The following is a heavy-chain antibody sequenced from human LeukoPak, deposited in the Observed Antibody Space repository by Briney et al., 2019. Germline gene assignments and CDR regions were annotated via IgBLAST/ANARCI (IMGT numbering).Heavy chain of an antibody. CDR3: ARVPSLGYCSGGSCYRFDH. Sequence: ASVKVSCKASGYTLASSDINWVRQAPGQGLEWMGWMNPDSTNTGYAQKFQGRVTMTRDTSMSTAYMELSSLTSEDTAVYYCARVPSLGYCSGGSCYRFDHWGQGTLVAVSS. V-gene: IGHV1-8*01. J-gene: IGHJ4*02. CDR2: MNPDSTNT. CDR1: GYTLASSD. D-gene: IGHD2-15*01.